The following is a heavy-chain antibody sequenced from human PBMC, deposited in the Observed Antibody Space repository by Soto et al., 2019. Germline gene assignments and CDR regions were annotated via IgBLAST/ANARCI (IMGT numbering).Heavy chain of an antibody. V-gene: IGHV3-7*01. D-gene: IGHD3-22*01. CDR2: IKQDGSEK. Sequence: PGGSLRLSCAASGFTFSSYWMSWVRQAPGKGLEWVANIKQDGSEKFYVDSAKGRFTISRDNSKNTLYLQMNSLRAEDTAVYYCAREYSAYYYDSSGSAEYYYYGMDVWGQGTTVTVSS. CDR3: AREYSAYYYDSSGSAEYYYYGMDV. CDR1: GFTFSSYW. J-gene: IGHJ6*02.